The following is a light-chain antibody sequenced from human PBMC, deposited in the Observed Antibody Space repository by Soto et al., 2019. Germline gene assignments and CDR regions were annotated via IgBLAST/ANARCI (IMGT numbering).Light chain of an antibody. CDR2: DVS. CDR3: SSYTSSSTLYV. V-gene: IGLV2-14*01. CDR1: SSDVGGYNY. J-gene: IGLJ1*01. Sequence: QSVLTQPASVSGSPGQSITISCTGTSSDVGGYNYVSWYQQHPGKAPKLIIYDVSNRPSGVSNRFSGSKSGNTASVTISGLQAEDEADYYCSSYTSSSTLYVFGTGTKV.